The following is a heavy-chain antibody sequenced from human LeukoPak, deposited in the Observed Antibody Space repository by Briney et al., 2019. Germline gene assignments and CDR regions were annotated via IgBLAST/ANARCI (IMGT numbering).Heavy chain of an antibody. CDR1: GYTFTSYY. Sequence: ASVKVSCKASGYTFTSYYMHWVRQAPGQGLEWMGIINPSGGSTSYAQKFQGRVTMTRDTSTSTVYMELSSLRSEDTAVYYCAREDKGGGSGSYYNGGPDYWGQGTLVTVSS. CDR2: INPSGGST. J-gene: IGHJ4*02. V-gene: IGHV1-46*01. CDR3: AREDKGGGSGSYYNGGPDY. D-gene: IGHD3-10*01.